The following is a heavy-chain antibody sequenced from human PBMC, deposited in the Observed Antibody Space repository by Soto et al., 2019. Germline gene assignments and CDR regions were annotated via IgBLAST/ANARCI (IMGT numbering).Heavy chain of an antibody. CDR2: ISYDGSNK. CDR3: AKIYGAYYYYSGMDV. Sequence: QVQLVESGGGVVQPGRSLRLSCAASGFTFSSYGMNWVRQAPGKGLEWVAVISYDGSNKYYADSVKGRLTISRDNSKNTVYLQMNSLRAEDTAVYYCAKIYGAYYYYSGMDVWGQGTTVTVSS. CDR1: GFTFSSYG. V-gene: IGHV3-30*18. J-gene: IGHJ6*02. D-gene: IGHD4-17*01.